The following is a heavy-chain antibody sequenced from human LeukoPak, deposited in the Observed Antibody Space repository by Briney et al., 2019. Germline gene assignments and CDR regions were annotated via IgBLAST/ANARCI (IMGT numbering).Heavy chain of an antibody. CDR2: IYYSGST. Sequence: SETLSLTCTVSGDSIGSYYWSWIRQPPGKGLEWIGYIYYSGSTNYNPSLKSRVTISVDTSKNQFSLKLSSVTAADTAVYCCARSPNSSGYWGYFDYWGQGTLVTVSS. J-gene: IGHJ4*02. V-gene: IGHV4-59*12. CDR3: ARSPNSSGYWGYFDY. D-gene: IGHD3-22*01. CDR1: GDSIGSYY.